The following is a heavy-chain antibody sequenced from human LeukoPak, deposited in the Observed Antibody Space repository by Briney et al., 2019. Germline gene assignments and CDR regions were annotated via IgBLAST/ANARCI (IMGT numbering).Heavy chain of an antibody. V-gene: IGHV4-34*01. J-gene: IGHJ4*02. CDR1: GGSFSGYY. CDR3: ARHRRNYYGSGSYFDY. Sequence: SETLSLTCAVYGGSFSGYYWSWIRQPPGKGLEWIGEINHSGSTNYNPSLKSRVTISVDTSKNQFSLKLSSVTAADTAVYYCARHRRNYYGSGSYFDYWGQGTLVTVSS. CDR2: INHSGST. D-gene: IGHD3-10*01.